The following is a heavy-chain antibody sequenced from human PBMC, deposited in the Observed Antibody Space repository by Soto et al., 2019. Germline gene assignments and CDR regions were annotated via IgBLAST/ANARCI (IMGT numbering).Heavy chain of an antibody. V-gene: IGHV4-59*01. J-gene: IGHJ6*02. CDR1: GGSISRYY. Sequence: QVQLQESGPGLVKPSETLSLTCTVSGGSISRYYWSWIRRPPGKGLEWIGYMYNTGSTVYNPSFMSRVTISVATSKNQFSLKLNSVTAADTAVYYCARDLWGYCGTDCYPLDVWGQGTTVTVSS. CDR2: MYNTGST. CDR3: ARDLWGYCGTDCYPLDV. D-gene: IGHD2-21*02.